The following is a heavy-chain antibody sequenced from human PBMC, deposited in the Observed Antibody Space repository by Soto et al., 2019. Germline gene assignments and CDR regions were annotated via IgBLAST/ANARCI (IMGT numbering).Heavy chain of an antibody. CDR3: AKGFRYTSNWYYFDY. Sequence: QVQLVESGGGVVQPGRSLRLSCAASGFTFSSCGMHWVRQAPGKGLEWVAVISYDGSNKYYADSVKGRFTISRDNSKNTLSLQVNSLRAEDTAVYYCAKGFRYTSNWYYFDYWGQGILVTVFS. CDR1: GFTFSSCG. V-gene: IGHV3-30*18. D-gene: IGHD6-13*01. CDR2: ISYDGSNK. J-gene: IGHJ4*02.